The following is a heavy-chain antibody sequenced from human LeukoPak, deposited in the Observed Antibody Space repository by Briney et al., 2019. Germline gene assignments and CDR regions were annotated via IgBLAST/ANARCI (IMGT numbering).Heavy chain of an antibody. Sequence: GASVKVSCKASGYTFTSYYMHWVRQAPGQGLEWMGIINPSGGSTSYAQKFQGRVTMTRDMSTSTVYMELSSLRSEDTAVYYCARNKPINTAMGGLDYWGQGTLVTVSS. J-gene: IGHJ4*02. V-gene: IGHV1-46*01. CDR1: GYTFTSYY. D-gene: IGHD5-18*01. CDR2: INPSGGST. CDR3: ARNKPINTAMGGLDY.